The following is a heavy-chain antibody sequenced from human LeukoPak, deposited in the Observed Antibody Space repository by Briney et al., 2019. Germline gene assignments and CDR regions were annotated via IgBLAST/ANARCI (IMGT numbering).Heavy chain of an antibody. CDR1: GGSFSGYY. Sequence: SETLSLTCAVYGGSFSGYYWSWIRQPPGKGLEWIGEINHSGSTNYNPSLKSRVTISVDTSKNQFSLKLSSVTAADTAVYYCARASSYDSSGYYSYLFDSWGQGTLVTVSS. V-gene: IGHV4-34*01. J-gene: IGHJ4*02. CDR2: INHSGST. D-gene: IGHD3-22*01. CDR3: ARASSYDSSGYYSYLFDS.